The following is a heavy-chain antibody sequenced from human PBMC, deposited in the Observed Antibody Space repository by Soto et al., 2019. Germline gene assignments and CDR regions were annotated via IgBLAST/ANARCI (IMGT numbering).Heavy chain of an antibody. CDR1: GYTFTGYY. Sequence: ASVKVSCKASGYTFTGYYMHWVRQAPGQGLEWMGWINPNSGGTNYAQKFQGWVTMTRDTSISTAYMELSRLRSEDTAVYYCARDRGARYSSGWTSDYWGQGTLVTVSS. D-gene: IGHD6-19*01. V-gene: IGHV1-2*04. J-gene: IGHJ4*02. CDR3: ARDRGARYSSGWTSDY. CDR2: INPNSGGT.